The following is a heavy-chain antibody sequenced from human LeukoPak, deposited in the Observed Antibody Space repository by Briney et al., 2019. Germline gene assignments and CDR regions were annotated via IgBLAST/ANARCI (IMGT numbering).Heavy chain of an antibody. CDR2: IYYSGST. J-gene: IGHJ4*02. Sequence: MSSETLSLTCTVSGGSISSSSYYWGWIRQPPGKGLEWIGSIYYSGSTYYNPSLKSRVTISVDTSKNQFALKLSSVTAADTAVYYCARGLLWFGEFYYFDYWGQGTLVTVSS. V-gene: IGHV4-39*06. CDR3: ARGLLWFGEFYYFDY. CDR1: GGSISSSSYY. D-gene: IGHD3-10*01.